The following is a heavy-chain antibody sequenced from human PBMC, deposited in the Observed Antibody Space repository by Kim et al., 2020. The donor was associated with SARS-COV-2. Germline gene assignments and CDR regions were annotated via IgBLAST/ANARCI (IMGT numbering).Heavy chain of an antibody. CDR3: AKEEGYYDILTGYYIEGGAFDI. V-gene: IGHV1-3*01. CDR2: INAGNGNT. Sequence: ASVKVSCKASGYTFTSYAMHWVRQAPGQRLEWMGWINAGNGNTKYSQKFQGRVTITRDTSASTAYMELSSLRSEDTAVYYCAKEEGYYDILTGYYIEGGAFDIWGQGTMVTVSS. CDR1: GYTFTSYA. J-gene: IGHJ3*02. D-gene: IGHD3-9*01.